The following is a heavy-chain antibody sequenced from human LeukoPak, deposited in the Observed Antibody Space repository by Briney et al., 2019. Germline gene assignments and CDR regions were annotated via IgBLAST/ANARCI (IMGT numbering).Heavy chain of an antibody. CDR1: GYTFTGYY. CDR2: INPKSGGT. V-gene: IGHV1-2*02. D-gene: IGHD3-3*01. CDR3: TRPYYDFWSGYADNWFDP. J-gene: IGHJ5*02. Sequence: SVKVSCKASGYTFTGYYMHWVRQAPGQGLEWMGWINPKSGGTNYAQKFQGRVTMTRDTSISTAYMELSRLRSDDTAVYYCTRPYYDFWSGYADNWFDPWGQGTLVTVSS.